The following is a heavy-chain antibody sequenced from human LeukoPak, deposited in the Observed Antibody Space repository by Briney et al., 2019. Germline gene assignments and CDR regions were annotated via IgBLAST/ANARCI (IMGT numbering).Heavy chain of an antibody. CDR3: ARVTTDYFDY. Sequence: SETLSLTCAVSGYSLSRGYYWGWIRQPPGKGLEWIGSIYHSGSTYYNPSLKSRVTISVDTSKNQFSLKLSSVTAADTAVYYCARVTTDYFDYWGQGTLVTVSS. CDR2: IYHSGST. V-gene: IGHV4-38-2*01. CDR1: GYSLSRGYY. D-gene: IGHD4-17*01. J-gene: IGHJ4*02.